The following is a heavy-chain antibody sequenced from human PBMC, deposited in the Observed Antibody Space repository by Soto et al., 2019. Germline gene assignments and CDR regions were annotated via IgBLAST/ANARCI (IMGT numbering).Heavy chain of an antibody. CDR2: IYHSGSA. CDR3: ASRMLSGFDP. V-gene: IGHV4-31*03. D-gene: IGHD3-16*02. CDR1: GGSISSGGYY. Sequence: SETLFLTCTVSGGSISSGGYYWSWIRQHPGKGLEWIGYIYHSGSAYYNPSLKSRVTMSVDTSKNQFSLKLSSVTAADTAVYYCASRMLSGFDPWGQGILVTVSS. J-gene: IGHJ5*02.